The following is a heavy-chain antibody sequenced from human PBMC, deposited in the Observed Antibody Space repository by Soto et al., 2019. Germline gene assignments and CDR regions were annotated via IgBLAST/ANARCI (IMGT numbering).Heavy chain of an antibody. CDR1: GYTFTSYD. CDR2: MNPNSGNT. Sequence: ASVKVSCKASGYTFTSYDINWVRQATGQGLEWMGWMNPNSGNTGYAQKFQGRVTMTRDTSTSTVYMELSSLRSEDTAVYYCEREGCNGGSCYAVDYWGQGTLVIVSS. D-gene: IGHD2-15*01. V-gene: IGHV1-8*01. CDR3: EREGCNGGSCYAVDY. J-gene: IGHJ4*02.